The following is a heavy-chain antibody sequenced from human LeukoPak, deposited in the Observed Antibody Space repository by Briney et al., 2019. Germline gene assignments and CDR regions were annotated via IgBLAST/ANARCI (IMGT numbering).Heavy chain of an antibody. V-gene: IGHV3-21*01. J-gene: IGHJ3*02. CDR2: IGGSSTSI. CDR3: ARERDEAFDI. CDR1: GFTFNIYS. Sequence: GGSLRLSCAASGFTFNIYSMNWVRQAPGKGLEWVSSIGGSSTSIYYANSVRGRFTISRDNAKNSLYLQMNSLRAEDTAVYFCARERDEAFDIWGQGTMVTVSS.